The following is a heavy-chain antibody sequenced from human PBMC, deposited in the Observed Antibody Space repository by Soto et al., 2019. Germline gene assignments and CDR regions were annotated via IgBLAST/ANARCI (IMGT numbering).Heavy chain of an antibody. CDR2: IVPMFGTA. J-gene: IGHJ5*02. V-gene: IGHV1-69*12. CDR1: GGTFGNSA. D-gene: IGHD3-16*01. CDR3: AGEADPQSAFSCGPLGGGRFDP. Sequence: QVQLVQAGAEVKKPGSSVNVSCKTSGGTFGNSAVTWVRQAPGQGLEWLGGIVPMFGTANYAPKFQGRVTIIADESTITADMERNSRKTDDAAVYYCAGEADPQSAFSCGPLGGGRFDPWGQGTRVTVSS.